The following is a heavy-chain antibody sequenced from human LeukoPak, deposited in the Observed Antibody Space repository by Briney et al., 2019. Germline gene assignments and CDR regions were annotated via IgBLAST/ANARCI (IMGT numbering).Heavy chain of an antibody. CDR2: INPNSGGT. V-gene: IGHV1-2*02. D-gene: IGHD3-10*01. CDR1: GYTFTGYY. Sequence: ASVKVSCKASGYTFTGYYMHWVRQAPGQGLEWMGWINPNSGGTNYAQKFQGRVTMTRDTSISTAYMELSRLRSDDTAVYYCARSSVRRGPCGYWGQGTLVTVSS. J-gene: IGHJ4*02. CDR3: ARSSVRRGPCGY.